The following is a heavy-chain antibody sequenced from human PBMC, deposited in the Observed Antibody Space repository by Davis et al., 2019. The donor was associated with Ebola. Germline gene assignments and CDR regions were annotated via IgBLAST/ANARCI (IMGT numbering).Heavy chain of an antibody. CDR1: GFTFRNYA. J-gene: IGHJ4*02. Sequence: SLRLSCAASGFTFRNYAMHWVRQAPGKGLEWVAVVSHSEREKFYADSVKGRFTIPRDNSENTLYLQMDSLTADDTSVYYCARAGFDEVLDYWGQGTPVTVSS. CDR3: ARAGFDEVLDY. CDR2: VSHSEREK. V-gene: IGHV3-30*04. D-gene: IGHD3-3*01.